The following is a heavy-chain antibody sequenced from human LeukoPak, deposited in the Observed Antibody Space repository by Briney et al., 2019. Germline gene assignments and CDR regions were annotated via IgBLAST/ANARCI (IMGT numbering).Heavy chain of an antibody. V-gene: IGHV3-23*01. CDR2: ISGSGGST. CDR1: GFTFSSYA. D-gene: IGHD6-19*01. J-gene: IGHJ4*02. CDR3: AKDPLSHSSGWYDYFDY. Sequence: PGGSLRLSCAASGFTFSSYAMSWVRQAPGKGLEWVSTISGSGGSTYYADSVKGRFTISRDNSKNTLYLQMNSLRAEDTAVYYCAKDPLSHSSGWYDYFDYWGQGTLVTVSS.